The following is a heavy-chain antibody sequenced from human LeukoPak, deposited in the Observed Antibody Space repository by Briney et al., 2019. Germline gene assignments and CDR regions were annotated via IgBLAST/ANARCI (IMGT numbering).Heavy chain of an antibody. CDR2: INPNSGNT. CDR3: ARAVTYSSSWYLAPRRTLFDP. J-gene: IGHJ5*02. V-gene: IGHV1-8*02. Sequence: GASVTVSCKASGFTFTGYYMHWVRQAPGQGLEGMGWINPNSGNTGYAQKFQGRVTMTRNTSISTAYMELSSLRSEDTAVYYCARAVTYSSSWYLAPRRTLFDPWGQGTLVTVSS. CDR1: GFTFTGYY. D-gene: IGHD6-13*01.